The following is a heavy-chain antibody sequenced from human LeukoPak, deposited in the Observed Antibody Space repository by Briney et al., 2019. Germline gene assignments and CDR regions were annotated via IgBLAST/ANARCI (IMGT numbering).Heavy chain of an antibody. D-gene: IGHD2-8*02. Sequence: GASLRLSCAASGFTFSSHWMTWVRQAPGKGLEWVANINQDGSEEYYVDSLMGRFSISRDNAKKSLYPQMNSLRADDTAVYYCARDATPDGVILDYWGQGALVTVSS. J-gene: IGHJ4*02. CDR1: GFTFSSHW. CDR3: ARDATPDGVILDY. CDR2: INQDGSEE. V-gene: IGHV3-7*05.